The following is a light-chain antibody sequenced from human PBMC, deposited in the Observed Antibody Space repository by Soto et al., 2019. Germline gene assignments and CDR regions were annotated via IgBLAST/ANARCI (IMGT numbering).Light chain of an antibody. V-gene: IGKV3-15*01. CDR2: GAS. Sequence: EIVLTQSPATLSLSPGERATLSCRASQSVSSYLAWYQQKPGQTPRVLIYGASTRAIGIPARFSGSGFGTEFTLTISSLQSEDFAVYYCQQYNNWPPWTFGQGTKVDIK. J-gene: IGKJ1*01. CDR3: QQYNNWPPWT. CDR1: QSVSSY.